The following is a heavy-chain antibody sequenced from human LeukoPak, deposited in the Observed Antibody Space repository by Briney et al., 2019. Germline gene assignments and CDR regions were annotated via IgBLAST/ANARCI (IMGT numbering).Heavy chain of an antibody. V-gene: IGHV3-30*18. Sequence: GGSLRLSCAASGFTFSSYGMHWVRQAPGKGLEWVAVISYDGSNKYYADSVKGRFTISRDNSKNTLYLQMNSLRAEDTAVYYCAKIEAVAGTPFDYWGQGTLVTVSS. D-gene: IGHD6-19*01. J-gene: IGHJ4*02. CDR2: ISYDGSNK. CDR3: AKIEAVAGTPFDY. CDR1: GFTFSSYG.